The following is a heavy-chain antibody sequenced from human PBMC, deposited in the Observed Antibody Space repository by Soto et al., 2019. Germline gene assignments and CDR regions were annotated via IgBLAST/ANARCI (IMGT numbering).Heavy chain of an antibody. Sequence: GGSLRLSCAASGFTFSSYAVSWVRQAPGKGLVWVSRINSDGSSTSYADSVKGRFTISRDNAKNTLYLQMNSLRAEDTAVYYCASELGGYDYVWGSYRRYYYGMDVWGQGTTVTVSS. CDR2: INSDGSST. CDR1: GFTFSSYA. J-gene: IGHJ6*02. D-gene: IGHD3-16*02. CDR3: ASELGGYDYVWGSYRRYYYGMDV. V-gene: IGHV3-74*01.